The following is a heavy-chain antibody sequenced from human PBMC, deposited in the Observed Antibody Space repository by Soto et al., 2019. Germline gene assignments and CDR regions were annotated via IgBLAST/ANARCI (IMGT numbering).Heavy chain of an antibody. V-gene: IGHV5-10-1*01. D-gene: IGHD6-6*01. CDR2: IDPSDSYT. CDR1: GYSFTIYW. Sequence: PGESLKISCNGSGYSFTIYWISLVRQMPGKGLEWMGRIDPSDSYTNYSPSFQGHVTIPADKSISTAYLQWSSLKASDTAMYYCAMCVAARPLGYYYGMDVWGQGTTVTVSS. CDR3: AMCVAARPLGYYYGMDV. J-gene: IGHJ6*02.